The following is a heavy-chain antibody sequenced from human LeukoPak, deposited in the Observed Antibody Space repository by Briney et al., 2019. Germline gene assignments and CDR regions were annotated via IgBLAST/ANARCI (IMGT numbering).Heavy chain of an antibody. J-gene: IGHJ1*01. CDR3: ARGRYDFWSGYYTSEYFQH. CDR2: IIPIFGTA. CDR1: GGTFSSYA. V-gene: IGHV1-69*13. Sequence: ASVKVSCKASGGTFSSYAISWARQAPGQGLEWMGGIIPIFGTANYAQKFQGRVTITADESTSTAYMELSGLRSEDTAVYYCARGRYDFWSGYYTSEYFQHWGQGTLVTVSS. D-gene: IGHD3-3*01.